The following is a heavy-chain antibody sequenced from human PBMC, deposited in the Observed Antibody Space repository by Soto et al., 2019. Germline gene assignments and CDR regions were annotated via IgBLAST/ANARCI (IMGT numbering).Heavy chain of an antibody. J-gene: IGHJ5*02. CDR1: GGSISSSKW. Sequence: SETLSLTCAVSGGSISSSKWWRWVRQPPGKGLEWIGEIYHSGSTNYNPPLKSRVTISVDKPKNQFSLKLSSVTAADTAVYYCARGRGGIVVVVAATGTPGPRNWFDPWGQGTLVTVSS. CDR2: IYHSGST. D-gene: IGHD2-15*01. V-gene: IGHV4-4*02. CDR3: ARGRGGIVVVVAATGTPGPRNWFDP.